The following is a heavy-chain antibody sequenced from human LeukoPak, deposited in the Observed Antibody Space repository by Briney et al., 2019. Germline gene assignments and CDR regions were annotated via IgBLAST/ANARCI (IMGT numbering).Heavy chain of an antibody. Sequence: KPSETLSLTCTVSGGSVSSYYWSWMRQSPGKGLEWIGYVYYSGSTNYNPALKSRVTISLDTSENQFSLKLSSVTAADTAVYYCAMEANSPTARYWYFDLWGRGTQVTVSS. CDR2: VYYSGST. D-gene: IGHD2-21*01. V-gene: IGHV4-59*02. CDR1: GGSVSSYY. J-gene: IGHJ2*01. CDR3: AMEANSPTARYWYFDL.